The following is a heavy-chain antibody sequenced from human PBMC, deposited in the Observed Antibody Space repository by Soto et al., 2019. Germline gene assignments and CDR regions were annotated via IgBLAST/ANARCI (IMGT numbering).Heavy chain of an antibody. J-gene: IGHJ3*02. V-gene: IGHV3-21*01. CDR2: ISSSSSYI. Sequence: GGSLRLSCEASGFSFSDVYMSWVRQAPGKGLEWVSSISSSSSYIYYADSVKGRFTISRDNARNSFYLQMNSLRAEDTAVYYCARGDYYDSSGPFSDAFDIWGRGTMVTVSS. CDR3: ARGDYYDSSGPFSDAFDI. D-gene: IGHD3-22*01. CDR1: GFSFSDVY.